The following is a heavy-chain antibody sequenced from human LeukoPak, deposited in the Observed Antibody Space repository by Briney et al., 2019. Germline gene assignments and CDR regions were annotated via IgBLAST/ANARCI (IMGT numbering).Heavy chain of an antibody. V-gene: IGHV1-69*13. Sequence: GASVKVSCKASGGAFTFTSYAISWVRQAPGQGLEWMGGIIPIFGSPRYAQKFQGRVTITADESTRTVYMDLSSLRSEDTAVHYCAGFFYDSSIDAFDVWGQGTMVTVSS. CDR1: GGAFTFTSYA. CDR2: IIPIFGSP. CDR3: AGFFYDSSIDAFDV. D-gene: IGHD3-22*01. J-gene: IGHJ3*01.